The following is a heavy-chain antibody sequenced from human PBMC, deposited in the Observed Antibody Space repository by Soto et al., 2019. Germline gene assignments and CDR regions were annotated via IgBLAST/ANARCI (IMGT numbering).Heavy chain of an antibody. CDR1: RFTFSNYW. CDR3: AREPNSIDY. V-gene: IGHV3-7*01. Sequence: EVQQVESGGGLVQPGGSLRLSCAASRFTFSNYWMSWVRQAPGKGLEWVANIKQDGSEKYYVDSVKGRFTISRDNAKNSLYLQMNSLRAEDTAVYYCAREPNSIDYWGQGTLVTFSS. D-gene: IGHD2-15*01. J-gene: IGHJ4*02. CDR2: IKQDGSEK.